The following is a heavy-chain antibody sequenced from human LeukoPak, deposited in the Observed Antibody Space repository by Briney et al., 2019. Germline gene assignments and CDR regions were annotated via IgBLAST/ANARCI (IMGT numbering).Heavy chain of an antibody. Sequence: GGSLRLSCAASGFTFSSAWMHWVRQAPGTGLVWVSRITDDATTAYADSVKGRFTISRDNAKNILYLQMNSLRAEDTAVYYCVRDRVGPDYWGQGTLVTVSS. CDR1: GFTFSSAW. V-gene: IGHV3-74*03. D-gene: IGHD1-26*01. CDR2: ITDDATT. J-gene: IGHJ4*02. CDR3: VRDRVGPDY.